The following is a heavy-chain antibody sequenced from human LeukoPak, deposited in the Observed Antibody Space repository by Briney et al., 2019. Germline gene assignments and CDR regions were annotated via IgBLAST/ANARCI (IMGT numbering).Heavy chain of an antibody. J-gene: IGHJ3*02. V-gene: IGHV3-7*01. CDR1: GFTFSSYW. D-gene: IGHD1-26*01. CDR3: AKKTIVGATVDAFDI. Sequence: PGGSLRLSCAASGFTFSSYWMSWVRQAPGKGLEWVANIKQDGSEKYYVDSVKGRFTISRDNAKNSLYLQMNSLRAEGTAVYYCAKKTIVGATVDAFDIWGQGTMVTVSS. CDR2: IKQDGSEK.